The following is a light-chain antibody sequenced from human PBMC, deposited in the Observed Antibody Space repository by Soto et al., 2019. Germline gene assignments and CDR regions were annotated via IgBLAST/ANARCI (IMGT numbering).Light chain of an antibody. Sequence: QSALTQPASVSGSPGQSITISCTGTNSDVGGYDHVSWYQQHPGKAPKLMIYEVTNRPSAVSNRFSGSKSGNTASLTISGLQAEDEADYYCISFTSTSTLVFGGGTKLTVL. CDR2: EVT. J-gene: IGLJ3*02. CDR1: NSDVGGYDH. CDR3: ISFTSTSTLV. V-gene: IGLV2-14*01.